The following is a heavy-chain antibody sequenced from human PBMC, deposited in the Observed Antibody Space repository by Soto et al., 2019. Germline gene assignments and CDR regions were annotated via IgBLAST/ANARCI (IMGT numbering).Heavy chain of an antibody. CDR1: GFTFFTYD. Sequence: GGSLRLSCVASGFTFFTYDMHWVRQPSGKGLEWVSGIGTVGDTYYLDSVRGRFTISRDNGKGSVYLEMNSLRAGDTAVYYCAKGLLAIVGTTLPRDAFNIWGQGTMVTVSS. CDR3: AKGLLAIVGTTLPRDAFNI. CDR2: IGTVGDT. V-gene: IGHV3-13*01. J-gene: IGHJ3*02. D-gene: IGHD1-26*01.